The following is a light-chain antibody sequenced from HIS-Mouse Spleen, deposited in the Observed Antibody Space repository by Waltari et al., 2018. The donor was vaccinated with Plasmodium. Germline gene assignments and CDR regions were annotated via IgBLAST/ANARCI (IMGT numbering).Light chain of an antibody. CDR2: MAS. CDR1: QSLSSW. V-gene: IGKV1-5*03. CDR3: QQYNSYSWT. Sequence: DIQMTQSPSTLSASVGDRVTITCRASQSLSSWLAWYQQKPGKAPKLLIYMASSLESGVPSRFSGSGAGTEFTLTISSLQPDDFATYYCQQYNSYSWTFGQGTKVEIK. J-gene: IGKJ1*01.